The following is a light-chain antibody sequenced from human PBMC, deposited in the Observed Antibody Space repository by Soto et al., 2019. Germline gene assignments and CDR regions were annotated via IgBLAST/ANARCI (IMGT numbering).Light chain of an antibody. V-gene: IGKV3-20*01. CDR2: GAS. CDR1: QSVRNNY. Sequence: SLSPGERATLSCRASQSVRNNYLAWYQQKPGQAPRLLIYGASSRATGIPDRFTGSGSGTDFTLTISRLEPEDFAVYYCQQYGSSPRTFGQGTKVDIK. CDR3: QQYGSSPRT. J-gene: IGKJ1*01.